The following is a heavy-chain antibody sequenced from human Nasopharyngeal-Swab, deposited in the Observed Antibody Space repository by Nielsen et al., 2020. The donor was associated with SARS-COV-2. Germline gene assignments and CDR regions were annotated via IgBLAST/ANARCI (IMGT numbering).Heavy chain of an antibody. D-gene: IGHD3-9*01. CDR2: ISWNSGTI. V-gene: IGHV3-9*01. CDR1: GFIFSDYY. J-gene: IGHJ4*02. CDR3: AKDFADWFFFDY. Sequence: SLKISCAASGFIFSDYYMTWIRQVPGKGLEWVACISWNSGTIGYADSVKGRFTISRDNAKNSLFLQMNSLRPEDTALYYCAKDFADWFFFDYWGQGALVSVSS.